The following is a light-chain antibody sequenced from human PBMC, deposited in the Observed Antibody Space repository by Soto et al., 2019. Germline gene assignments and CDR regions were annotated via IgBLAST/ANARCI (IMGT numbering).Light chain of an antibody. CDR1: QSVSSN. Sequence: EIVLTQSPATLSVSPGERATLYCGASQSVSSNLAWNQQKPGQAPRLLIYGAYNRASGIPVRFSGSGSGKEYTLTIGSLQSEDSAVYYCLQYNNWPMTFGQGTKVEIK. CDR2: GAY. V-gene: IGKV3-15*01. J-gene: IGKJ1*01. CDR3: LQYNNWPMT.